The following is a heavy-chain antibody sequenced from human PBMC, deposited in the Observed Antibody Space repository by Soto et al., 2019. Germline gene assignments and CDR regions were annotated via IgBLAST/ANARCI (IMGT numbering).Heavy chain of an antibody. CDR2: ISYDGSNK. V-gene: IGHV3-30-3*01. Sequence: VGSLRLSCAASGFTFSSYAMHWVRQAPGKGLEWVAVISYDGSNKYYADSVKGRFTISRDNSKNTLYLQMNSLRAEDTAVYYCARSIEYCSSTSCYPLNNWFDPWGQGTLVTVSS. CDR1: GFTFSSYA. J-gene: IGHJ5*02. D-gene: IGHD2-2*01. CDR3: ARSIEYCSSTSCYPLNNWFDP.